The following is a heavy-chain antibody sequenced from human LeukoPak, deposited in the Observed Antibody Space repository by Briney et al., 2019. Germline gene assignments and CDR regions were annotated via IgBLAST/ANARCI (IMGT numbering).Heavy chain of an antibody. J-gene: IGHJ4*02. CDR2: IYTSGST. V-gene: IGHV4-4*07. D-gene: IGHD3-9*01. Sequence: SETLSLTCAVYGGSFSGYYWSWIRQPAGKGLEWIGRIYTSGSTNYNPSLKSRVTISVDTSKNQFSLKLSSVTAADTAVYYCARDYDILTGYSGSFPFVWGQGTLVTVSS. CDR1: GGSFSGYY. CDR3: ARDYDILTGYSGSFPFV.